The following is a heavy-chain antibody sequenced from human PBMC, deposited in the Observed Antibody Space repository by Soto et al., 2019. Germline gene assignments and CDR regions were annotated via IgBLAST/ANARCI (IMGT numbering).Heavy chain of an antibody. Sequence: GGSLSLSCAASGFTFRSYAMSWVRQAAGKGLEWVSGISTSGGSTYYADSVKGRFTISRDNSKNTLYLQMNSLRAEDTAVYYCAKASTFYYGSAINSWGQGTLVTVSS. CDR1: GFTFRSYA. CDR3: AKASTFYYGSAINS. V-gene: IGHV3-23*01. CDR2: ISTSGGST. D-gene: IGHD3-10*01. J-gene: IGHJ4*02.